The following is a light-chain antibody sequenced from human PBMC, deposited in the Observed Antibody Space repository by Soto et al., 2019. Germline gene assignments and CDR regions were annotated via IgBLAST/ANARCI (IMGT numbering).Light chain of an antibody. V-gene: IGKV3-20*01. CDR1: QSVSSSY. J-gene: IGKJ2*01. CDR3: QQYHT. Sequence: EIVLTQSPGTLSLSPGERATLSCRASQSVSSSYLAWYQQKPGQAPRLLNYGASSRATGIPDRFSGSGSGTDFTLTISRLEPEDFAVYYCQQYHTFGQGTKLEIK. CDR2: GAS.